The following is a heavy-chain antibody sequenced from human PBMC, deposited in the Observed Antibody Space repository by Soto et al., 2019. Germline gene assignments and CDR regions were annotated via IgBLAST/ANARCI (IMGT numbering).Heavy chain of an antibody. V-gene: IGHV4-31*03. CDR3: ARSLNSGGLVDWFDP. CDR2: IYYSGST. CDR1: GGSISSGGYY. Sequence: QVQLQESGPGLVKPSQTLSLTCSVSGGSISSGGYYWSWIRQHPGKGLEWIGYIYYSGSTYYNPSLKSRVTISVDTSKNQFSLKLSSVTAADTAVYYCARSLNSGGLVDWFDPWGQGTLVTVSS. D-gene: IGHD3-10*01. J-gene: IGHJ5*02.